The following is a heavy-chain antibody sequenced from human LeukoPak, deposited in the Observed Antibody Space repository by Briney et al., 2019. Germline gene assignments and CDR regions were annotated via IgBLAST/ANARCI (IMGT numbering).Heavy chain of an antibody. CDR1: GFTFNTYD. J-gene: IGHJ1*01. D-gene: IGHD3-22*01. V-gene: IGHV3-23*01. CDR2: INIGSGGTT. Sequence: GGSLRLSCAASGFTFNTYDMSWVRQGPGKGLEWVSTINIGSGGTTYYADSVKVRFTISRDNTISGDNSKNTLYLQMNNLRAEDTAIYYCAKDEDSSGHPWDFQHWGQGTLVTVSS. CDR3: AKDEDSSGHPWDFQH.